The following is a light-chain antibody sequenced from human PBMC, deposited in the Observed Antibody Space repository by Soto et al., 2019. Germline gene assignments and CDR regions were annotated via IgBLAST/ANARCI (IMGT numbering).Light chain of an antibody. J-gene: IGKJ2*01. Sequence: DIQMTQSPSSVSASVGDRVTITCRASQGISSRLAWYQQIPGKAPTLLIYGTSTLQGGVPSRFSGSMSGTDFTLTISSLQPEDFATYYCQQGNNLPYTFGQGTKVEIK. CDR1: QGISSR. CDR2: GTS. V-gene: IGKV1-12*01. CDR3: QQGNNLPYT.